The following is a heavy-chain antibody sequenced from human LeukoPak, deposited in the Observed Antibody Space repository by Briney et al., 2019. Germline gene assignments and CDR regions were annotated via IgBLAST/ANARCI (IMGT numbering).Heavy chain of an antibody. J-gene: IGHJ5*02. CDR1: GYPFTSNW. V-gene: IGHV5-51*01. CDR3: ACRDLTSTWSYP. Sequence: GESLKISCKGIGYPFTSNWIGWVRQMPGKGMEWMGVIYPGGSRTRYNPSFQGQVTISVDKSISTAYLQWVSLKASDTAMYYCACRDLTSTWSYPWGQGTLVTVSS. D-gene: IGHD2-2*01. CDR2: IYPGGSRT.